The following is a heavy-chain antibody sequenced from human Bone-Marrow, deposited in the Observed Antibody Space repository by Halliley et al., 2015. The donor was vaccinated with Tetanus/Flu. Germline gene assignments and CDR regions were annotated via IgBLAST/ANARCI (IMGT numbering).Heavy chain of an antibody. D-gene: IGHD2-2*01. V-gene: IGHV3-30*02. CDR3: AKGVDSPGDCSRSCCHAVAY. J-gene: IGHJ4*02. Sequence: GNNKHFADPVKGQFTISRDNSKNTWYLQMNSLRAGDTAVYYWAKGVDSPGDCSRSCCHAVAYWGQGTLVTVSS. CDR2: GNNK.